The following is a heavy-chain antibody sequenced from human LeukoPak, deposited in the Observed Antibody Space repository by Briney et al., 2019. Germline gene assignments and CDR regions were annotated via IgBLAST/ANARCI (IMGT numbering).Heavy chain of an antibody. CDR1: GGSISSYY. D-gene: IGHD3-3*01. CDR3: ARQDGVFDY. CDR2: IYYSGST. J-gene: IGHJ4*02. Sequence: SETLSLTCTVSGGSISSYYWSWIRQPPGKGLEWIGYIYYSGSTKYNPSLKSRVTISVDTSKNQFSLKLSSVTAADTAVYYCARQDGVFDYWGQGTLVTVSS. V-gene: IGHV4-59*08.